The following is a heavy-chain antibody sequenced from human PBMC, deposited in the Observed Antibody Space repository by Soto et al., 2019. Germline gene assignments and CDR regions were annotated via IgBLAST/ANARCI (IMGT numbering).Heavy chain of an antibody. CDR3: AMGARRGWYFDL. D-gene: IGHD3-16*01. CDR1: GFTFSDHY. J-gene: IGHJ2*01. Sequence: GGSLRLSCAASGFTFSDHYMDWVRQAPGKGLEWVGRTRNKANSYTTEYAASVKGRFTISRDGSKNSLYLQMNSLKTEDTAVYYCAMGARRGWYFDLWGRGTLVTVSS. CDR2: TRNKANSYTT. V-gene: IGHV3-72*01.